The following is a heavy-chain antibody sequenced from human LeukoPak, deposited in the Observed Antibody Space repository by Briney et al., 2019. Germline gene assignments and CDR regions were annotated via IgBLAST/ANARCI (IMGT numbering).Heavy chain of an antibody. CDR2: IYHSGST. CDR1: GGSISSGGYY. D-gene: IGHD3-3*01. CDR3: ARRGWNTELFEW. J-gene: IGHJ4*02. Sequence: SETLSLTCTVSGGSISSGGYYWSWIRQPPGKGLEWIGYIYHSGSTYYNPSLKSRVTISVDRSKNQFSLKLSSVTAADTAVYYCARRGWNTELFEWWGQGTLVTVSS. V-gene: IGHV4-30-2*01.